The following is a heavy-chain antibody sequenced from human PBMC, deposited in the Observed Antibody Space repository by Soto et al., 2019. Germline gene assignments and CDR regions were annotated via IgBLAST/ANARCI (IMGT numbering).Heavy chain of an antibody. V-gene: IGHV4-39*01. Sequence: LQLQESGPGLVKPSETLSLTCTVSGGSMSTSDYYWGWIRQTPGKGLEYIGNIDYRRTASYNPSLESRVTISTDTSKNQFSLKLTSVTATDTAVYSCVGGYTWVGLDYWGQGALVTVSS. CDR3: VGGYTWVGLDY. J-gene: IGHJ4*02. D-gene: IGHD3-22*01. CDR1: GGSMSTSDYY. CDR2: IDYRRTA.